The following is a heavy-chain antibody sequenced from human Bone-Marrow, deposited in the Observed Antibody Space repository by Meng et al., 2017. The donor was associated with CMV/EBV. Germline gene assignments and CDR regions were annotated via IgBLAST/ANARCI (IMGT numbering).Heavy chain of an antibody. Sequence: GESLKISCAASGFTFSSRWMHWVRQAPGKELGWVSHISPDRTNTRYADSVKGRFTISRDNARNTLYLQMTSLRAEDTAMYFCARRGDDWNDYFDYWGRGTLVTVYS. V-gene: IGHV3-74*01. CDR2: ISPDRTNT. D-gene: IGHD1-1*01. J-gene: IGHJ4*02. CDR3: ARRGDDWNDYFDY. CDR1: GFTFSSRW.